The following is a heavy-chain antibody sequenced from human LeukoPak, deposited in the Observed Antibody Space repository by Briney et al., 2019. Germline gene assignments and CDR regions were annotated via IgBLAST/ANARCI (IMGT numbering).Heavy chain of an antibody. J-gene: IGHJ4*02. V-gene: IGHV4-59*08. CDR1: GGSISGYY. CDR2: IYYSGST. D-gene: IGHD1-26*01. CDR3: ARLVGATYNFDY. Sequence: AETLSLTCTVSGGSISGYYWSWIRQPPGKGLEWIGCIYYSGSTNYNPSLKSRVTISVDTSKDQFSLKLSSVTAADTAVYYCARLVGATYNFDYWGQGTLVTVSS.